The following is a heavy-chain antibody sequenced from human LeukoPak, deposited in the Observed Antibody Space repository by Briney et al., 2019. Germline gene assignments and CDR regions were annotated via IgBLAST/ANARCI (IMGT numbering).Heavy chain of an antibody. V-gene: IGHV3-74*01. CDR2: INPDGSYT. J-gene: IGHJ6*02. CDR1: GFTFSSYW. CDR3: AIPPLSGSGSSRPLAGVDV. Sequence: GGSLRLSCAASGFTFSSYWMHWVRQAPGKGLVWVSRINPDGSYTSYADSVRGRFTISRDNAKNTLYLQMNSLRAEDTAVYYCAIPPLSGSGSSRPLAGVDVWGQGTTVTVSS. D-gene: IGHD3-10*01.